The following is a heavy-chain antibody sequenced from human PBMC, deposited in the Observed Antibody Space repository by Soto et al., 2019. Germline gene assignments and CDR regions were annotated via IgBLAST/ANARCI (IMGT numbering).Heavy chain of an antibody. V-gene: IGHV1-69*13. D-gene: IGHD2-15*01. CDR2: IIPIFGTA. CDR1: GGTFSSYA. J-gene: IGHJ6*02. Sequence: SVKVSCEASGGTFSSYAISWVRQAPGQGLDWMGGIIPIFGTANYAQKFQGRVTITADESTSTAYMELSSLRSEDTAVYYCARYCSGGSCYLPYYYGMDVWGQGTTVTVSS. CDR3: ARYCSGGSCYLPYYYGMDV.